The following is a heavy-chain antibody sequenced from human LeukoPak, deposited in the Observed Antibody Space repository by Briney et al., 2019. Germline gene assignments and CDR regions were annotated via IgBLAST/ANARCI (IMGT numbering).Heavy chain of an antibody. J-gene: IGHJ4*02. CDR3: ARDGVRGDSYGYYRPYFDY. Sequence: ASVKVSCKASGYTFTGYYMHWVRQAPGQGLEWMGWINPTSGGTNYAQKFQGRVTMTRDTSISTAYMELSKLRSDDTAVYFWARDGVRGDSYGYYRPYFDYWGQGTLVTVSS. V-gene: IGHV1-2*02. CDR2: INPTSGGT. CDR1: GYTFTGYY. D-gene: IGHD5-18*01.